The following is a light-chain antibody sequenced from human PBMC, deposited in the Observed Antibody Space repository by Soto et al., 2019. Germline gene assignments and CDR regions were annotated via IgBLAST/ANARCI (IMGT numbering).Light chain of an antibody. CDR2: AAS. V-gene: IGKV1-33*01. CDR3: PHYDNLPPT. J-gene: IGKJ1*01. Sequence: DITMTQSPSSLSASVGDRGTITCRASQGISNYLAWYQQKPGKVPKLLIYAASSLQSGVPSRFSGSGSGTDFTFTIISLQPEDIATYYCPHYDNLPPTFGQGTKVDIK. CDR1: QGISNY.